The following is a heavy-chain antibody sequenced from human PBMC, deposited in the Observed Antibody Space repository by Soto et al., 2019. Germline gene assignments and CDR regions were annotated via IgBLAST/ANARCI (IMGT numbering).Heavy chain of an antibody. V-gene: IGHV4-34*01. CDR3: AGAGISTPWYSSSSEWFDP. Sequence: SETLSLTCAVYGGSFSGYYWSWIRQPPGKGLEWIGEINHSGSTNYNPSLKSRVTISVDTSKDQFSLKLSSVTAADTAVYSCAGAGISTPWYSSSSEWFDPWGQGTLVTVSS. D-gene: IGHD6-6*01. J-gene: IGHJ5*02. CDR2: INHSGST. CDR1: GGSFSGYY.